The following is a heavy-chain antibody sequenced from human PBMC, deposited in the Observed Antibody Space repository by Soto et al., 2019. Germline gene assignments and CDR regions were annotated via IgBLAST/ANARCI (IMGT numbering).Heavy chain of an antibody. V-gene: IGHV4-39*01. CDR1: GGSISSSRCH. CDR3: ARLNGYCVSTNCHGYYGMDV. Sequence: SETLSLTCPVSGGSISSSRCHWGWIRQPPGKGLEWIASIKYSGTTFYNPSLKSRVTLSVDTSKNQFALKLSSVTAADTAVYYCARLNGYCVSTNCHGYYGMDVWGQGTTVTVS. D-gene: IGHD2-2*03. J-gene: IGHJ6*02. CDR2: IKYSGTT.